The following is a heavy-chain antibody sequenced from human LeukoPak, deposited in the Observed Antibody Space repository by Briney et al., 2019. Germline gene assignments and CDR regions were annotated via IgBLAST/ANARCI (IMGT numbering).Heavy chain of an antibody. J-gene: IGHJ4*02. Sequence: GGSLRLSCAASRFTFSSYAMSWVRQAPGKGLEWVSAIVSSASSTYYADSVKGRFTISRDNSKNTLYLQMNSLRAEDTAVYYCARDLNPVWGQGTLVTVSS. CDR2: IVSSASST. V-gene: IGHV3-23*01. CDR3: ARDLNPV. CDR1: RFTFSSYA.